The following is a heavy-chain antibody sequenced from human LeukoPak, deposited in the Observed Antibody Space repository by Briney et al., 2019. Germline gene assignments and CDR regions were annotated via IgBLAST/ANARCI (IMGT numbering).Heavy chain of an antibody. CDR1: GYTFTGYY. Sequence: ASVKVSCKASGYTFTGYYMHWVRQAPGQGLEWMGWINPNSGGTNYAQKFQGRVTMTRDTSTSTAYMELSRLRSDDTAVYYCARDRAYSGSYYLSYWGQGTLVTVSS. CDR3: ARDRAYSGSYYLSY. D-gene: IGHD1-26*01. V-gene: IGHV1-2*02. CDR2: INPNSGGT. J-gene: IGHJ4*02.